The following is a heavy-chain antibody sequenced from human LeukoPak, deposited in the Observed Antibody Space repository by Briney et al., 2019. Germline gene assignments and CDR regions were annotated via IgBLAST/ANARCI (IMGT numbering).Heavy chain of an antibody. J-gene: IGHJ4*02. D-gene: IGHD2-2*01. Sequence: PGGSLRLSCAASGFTFDDYAMHWVRQAPGKCLEWVSLISGDGGSTYYADSVKGRFTISRDNSKNSLYLQMNSLRTEDTALYYCANTRVHYFDYWGQGNLVTVSS. CDR1: GFTFDDYA. CDR3: ANTRVHYFDY. V-gene: IGHV3-43*02. CDR2: ISGDGGST.